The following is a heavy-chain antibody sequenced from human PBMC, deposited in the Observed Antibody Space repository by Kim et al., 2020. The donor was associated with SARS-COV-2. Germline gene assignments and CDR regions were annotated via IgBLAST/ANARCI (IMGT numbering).Heavy chain of an antibody. CDR3: ARGRKAVAGTRFNGMDV. Sequence: KSRVTISVDTSKNEFSLKLSSVTAADTAVYYCARGRKAVAGTRFNGMDVWGQGTTVTVSS. J-gene: IGHJ6*02. D-gene: IGHD6-19*01. V-gene: IGHV4-59*09.